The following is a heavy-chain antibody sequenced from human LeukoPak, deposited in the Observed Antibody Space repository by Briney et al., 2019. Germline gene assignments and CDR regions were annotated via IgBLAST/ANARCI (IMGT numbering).Heavy chain of an antibody. CDR1: GFTFSSYS. CDR3: ARGYSYGDYYYYYYMDV. V-gene: IGHV3-48*04. D-gene: IGHD5-18*01. J-gene: IGHJ6*03. Sequence: GALRLSCAASGFTFSSYSMNWVRQAPGKGLEWVSYISSSSSTIYYADSVKGRFTISRDNAKNSLYLQMNSLRAEDTAVYYCARGYSYGDYYYYYYMDVWGKGTTVTVSS. CDR2: ISSSSSTI.